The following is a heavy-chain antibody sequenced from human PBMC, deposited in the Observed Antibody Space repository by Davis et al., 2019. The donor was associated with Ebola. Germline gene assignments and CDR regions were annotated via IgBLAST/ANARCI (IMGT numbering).Heavy chain of an antibody. V-gene: IGHV3-30*18. D-gene: IGHD1-14*01. Sequence: GGSLKISCAASGFTFSSYGMHWVRQAPGKGLEWVAVISYDGSNKYYADSVKGRFTISRDNSKNTLYLQMNSLRAEDTAVYYCAKGSGHYYYDGMDVWGQGTTVTVSS. J-gene: IGHJ6*02. CDR3: AKGSGHYYYDGMDV. CDR1: GFTFSSYG. CDR2: ISYDGSNK.